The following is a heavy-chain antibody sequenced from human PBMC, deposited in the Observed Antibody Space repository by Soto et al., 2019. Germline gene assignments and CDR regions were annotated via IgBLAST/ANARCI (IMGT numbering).Heavy chain of an antibody. CDR3: ARVWGGAFDI. CDR1: GGSISSYY. Sequence: QVQLQGSGPGLVKPSETLSLTCTVSGGSISSYYWSWIRQPPGNGLEWIGYIYYSGSTNYNPSLKSRVTISVDTSKNQFSLKLSSVTAADTAVYYCARVWGGAFDIWGQGTMVTVSS. V-gene: IGHV4-59*01. D-gene: IGHD3-10*01. J-gene: IGHJ3*02. CDR2: IYYSGST.